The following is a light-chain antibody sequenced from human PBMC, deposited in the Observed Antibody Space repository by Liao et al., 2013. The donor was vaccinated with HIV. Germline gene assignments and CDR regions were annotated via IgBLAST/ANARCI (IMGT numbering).Light chain of an antibody. CDR1: TLGDKY. J-gene: IGLJ3*02. CDR2: QDT. CDR3: QAWDSSTGV. V-gene: IGLV3-1*01. Sequence: SYELTQPPSVSVSPGQTASITCSGDTLGDKYACWYQQRPGQSPVLVIYQDTKRPSGIPDRFSGSTSGNTATLTISGTQAMDEADYYCQAWDSSTGVFGGGTKLTVL.